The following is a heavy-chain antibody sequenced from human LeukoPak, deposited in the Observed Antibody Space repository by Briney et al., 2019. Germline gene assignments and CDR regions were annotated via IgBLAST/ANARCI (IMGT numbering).Heavy chain of an antibody. Sequence: GASVKVSCKASGYTFTSYDINWVRQATGQVLEWMGWMNPNSGNTGYAQKFQGRVTMTRNTSISTAYMELSSLRSEDTAVYYCARGRVTNRIMIYYWGQGTLVTVSS. D-gene: IGHD3/OR15-3a*01. CDR3: ARGRVTNRIMIYY. CDR2: MNPNSGNT. CDR1: GYTFTSYD. V-gene: IGHV1-8*01. J-gene: IGHJ4*02.